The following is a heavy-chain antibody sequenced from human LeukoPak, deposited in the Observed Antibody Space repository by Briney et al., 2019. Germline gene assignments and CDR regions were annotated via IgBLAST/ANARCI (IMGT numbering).Heavy chain of an antibody. J-gene: IGHJ4*02. Sequence: SETLSLTCAVSGGSINSGYYYWGWIRQPPGKGLEWIGSIYYSGSTYYNPSLKSRVSISVDTSKNQFSLKLSYVIAADTAVYYCVRGTQKLGSRGSFVSWGQGALVTVSS. CDR3: VRGTQKLGSRGSFVS. CDR1: GGSINSGYYY. CDR2: IYYSGST. D-gene: IGHD2-2*01. V-gene: IGHV4-39*01.